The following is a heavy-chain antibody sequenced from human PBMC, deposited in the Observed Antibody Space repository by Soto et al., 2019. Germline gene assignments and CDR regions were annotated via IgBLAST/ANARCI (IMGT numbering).Heavy chain of an antibody. J-gene: IGHJ1*01. CDR3: ASWPGELYFQH. CDR1: GFTVSSNY. Sequence: EVQLVESGGGLVQPGGSLRLSCAASGFTVSSNYMSWVRQAPGKGLEWVSVIYSGGSTYYADSVKGRFTISRDNSKNTLYLQMNRLRAEDTAVYYCASWPGELYFQHWGQGTLVTVSS. D-gene: IGHD3-16*01. CDR2: IYSGGST. V-gene: IGHV3-66*01.